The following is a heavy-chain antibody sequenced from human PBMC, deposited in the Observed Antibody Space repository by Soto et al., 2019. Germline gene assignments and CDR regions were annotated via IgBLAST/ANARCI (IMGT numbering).Heavy chain of an antibody. V-gene: IGHV1-3*01. CDR3: ARAYCSSTSCYVTFFEYGMDV. Sequence: GASVKVSCKASGYTFTSYAMHWVRQAPGQRLEWMGWINAGNGNTKYSQKFQGRVTMTTDTSTSTAYMELRSLRSDDTAVYYCARAYCSSTSCYVTFFEYGMDVWGQGTTVTVSS. CDR1: GYTFTSYA. CDR2: INAGNGNT. D-gene: IGHD2-2*01. J-gene: IGHJ6*02.